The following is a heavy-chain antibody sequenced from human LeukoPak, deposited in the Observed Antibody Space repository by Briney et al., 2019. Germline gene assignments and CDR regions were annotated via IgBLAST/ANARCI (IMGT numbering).Heavy chain of an antibody. D-gene: IGHD2-15*01. V-gene: IGHV1-24*01. CDR1: GYTLTELS. CDR3: ATGPGYCSGGSCYPLDYYYYMDV. J-gene: IGHJ6*03. Sequence: ASVKVSCKVSGYTLTELSMHWVRQAPGKGLERMGGFDPEDGETIYAQKFQGRVTMSEDTSTDTAYMELSSLRSEDTAVYYCATGPGYCSGGSCYPLDYYYYMDVWGKGTTVTVSS. CDR2: FDPEDGET.